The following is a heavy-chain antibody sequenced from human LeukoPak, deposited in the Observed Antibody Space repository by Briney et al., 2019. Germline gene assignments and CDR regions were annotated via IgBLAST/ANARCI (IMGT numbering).Heavy chain of an antibody. D-gene: IGHD1-7*01. CDR2: IYSGGSA. Sequence: WGSLTLSCAASGFTVGSNYMTWVRQAPGKGLEWVSDIYSGGSAYYAHSLKSRVTISIDNSKNTFYLQMSSVRAEDTAVYFCASKGVLITGTTDGFDIWGQGTMVTVSS. CDR1: GFTVGSNY. J-gene: IGHJ3*02. V-gene: IGHV3-53*01. CDR3: ASKGVLITGTTDGFDI.